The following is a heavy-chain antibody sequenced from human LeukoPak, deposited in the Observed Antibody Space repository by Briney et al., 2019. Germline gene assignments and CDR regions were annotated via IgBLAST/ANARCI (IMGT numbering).Heavy chain of an antibody. CDR3: ARDLDSSSWYAAFDI. CDR1: GGSISSYY. CDR2: IYTSGST. V-gene: IGHV4-4*07. D-gene: IGHD6-13*01. Sequence: SETLSLTCTVSGGSISSYYWSWIRQPAGKGLEWIGRIYTSGSTNYNPSLKSRVTMSVDTSKNQFSLKLSSVTAADTAVYYCARDLDSSSWYAAFDIWGQGTMVTVSP. J-gene: IGHJ3*02.